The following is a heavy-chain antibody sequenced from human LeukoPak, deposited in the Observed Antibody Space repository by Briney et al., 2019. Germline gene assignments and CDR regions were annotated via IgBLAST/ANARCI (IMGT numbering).Heavy chain of an antibody. D-gene: IGHD2-2*01. CDR1: GFTFSSYV. Sequence: GGSLRLSCAASGFTFSSYVMHWVRQAPGKGLEWVAVISYDGSNKYYADSVKGRFTISRDNSKNTLYLQMNSLRAEDTAVYYCARAGPPSSFSGCSSTSCPVFGMDVWGQGTTVTVSS. V-gene: IGHV3-30-3*01. CDR3: ARAGPPSSFSGCSSTSCPVFGMDV. J-gene: IGHJ6*02. CDR2: ISYDGSNK.